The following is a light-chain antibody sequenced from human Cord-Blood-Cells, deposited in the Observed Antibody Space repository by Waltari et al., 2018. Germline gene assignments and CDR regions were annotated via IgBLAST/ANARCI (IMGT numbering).Light chain of an antibody. Sequence: QPALTQPRSVPGSPGQSVTISCTGTSSDVGGYNTVSWYQQHPGKAPTLTSYDVSKRPAGVPDRFSGCKSGNTASLTISGLQAEDEADYYCCSYAGSYTWVFGGGTKLTVL. V-gene: IGLV2-11*01. CDR3: CSYAGSYTWV. J-gene: IGLJ3*02. CDR1: SSDVGGYNT. CDR2: DVS.